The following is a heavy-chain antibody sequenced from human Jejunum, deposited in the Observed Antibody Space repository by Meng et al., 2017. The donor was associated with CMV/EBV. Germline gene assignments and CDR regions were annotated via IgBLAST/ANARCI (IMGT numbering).Heavy chain of an antibody. V-gene: IGHV4-30-4*01. CDR1: GDSISSGDSY. CDR3: AREGTNSYYFDY. Sequence: VSGDSISSGDSYWSWIRQPPRKGLEWIGYIYESGSTSYNPSLESRVTISVDTSKNQFSLKVMSVTAADTAVYYCAREGTNSYYFDYWGQGTLVTVSS. J-gene: IGHJ4*02. D-gene: IGHD1-14*01. CDR2: IYESGST.